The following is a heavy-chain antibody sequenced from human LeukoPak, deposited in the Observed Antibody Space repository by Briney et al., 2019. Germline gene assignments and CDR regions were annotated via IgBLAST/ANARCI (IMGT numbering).Heavy chain of an antibody. CDR3: AKCLGSGWCASSD. V-gene: IGHV3-23*01. CDR2: ISGSGGST. J-gene: IGHJ4*02. Sequence: PGGSLRLSCAASGFTFSSYAMNWVRQAPGKGLEWVSAISGSGGSTYYADSVTGRFTISRDNSKNTLYLQMNSLRAEDTAVYYCAKCLGSGWCASSDWGQGTLVTVSS. CDR1: GFTFSSYA. D-gene: IGHD6-13*01.